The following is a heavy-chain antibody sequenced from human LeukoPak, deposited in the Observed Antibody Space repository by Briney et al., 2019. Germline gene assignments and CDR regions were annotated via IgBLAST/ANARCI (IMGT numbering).Heavy chain of an antibody. CDR2: IYRDSSVI. J-gene: IGHJ4*03. V-gene: IGHV3-48*01. Sequence: GGSLRLSCVASGFNFDEYAMNWVRQAPGKGLEWISCIYRDSSVIHYADSVRGRFTVSRDNDKNSLYLQMNSLRADDTAVYFCARYGSGSKYRDPFDSWGQGTTVTVSS. CDR1: GFNFDEYA. CDR3: ARYGSGSKYRDPFDS. D-gene: IGHD3-10*01.